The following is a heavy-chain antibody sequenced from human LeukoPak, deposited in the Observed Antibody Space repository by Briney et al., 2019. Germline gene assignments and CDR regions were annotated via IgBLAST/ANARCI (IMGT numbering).Heavy chain of an antibody. D-gene: IGHD4-17*01. J-gene: IGHJ4*02. CDR1: GFTFSPFTNFA. CDR2: VSASGDRT. Sequence: PGGSLRLPCAASGFTFSPFTNFAMSWVRQAPGEGLECVSVVSASGDRTYYADSVKGRFTISRDNSKKTVDLQMNSLRAEDTAVYFCAKGHSDFGTGFDGWGQGTLVTVSS. CDR3: AKGHSDFGTGFDG. V-gene: IGHV3-23*01.